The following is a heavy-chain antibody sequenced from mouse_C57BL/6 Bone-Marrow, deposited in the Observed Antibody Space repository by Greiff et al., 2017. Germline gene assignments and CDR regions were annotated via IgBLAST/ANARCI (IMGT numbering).Heavy chain of an antibody. J-gene: IGHJ2*01. CDR1: GYTFTDYY. V-gene: IGHV1-19*01. Sequence: LMEPGASVKMSCKASGYTFTDYYMNWVKQSHGKSLEWIGVINPYNGGTSYNQKFKGKATLTVDKSSSTAYMELNSLTSEDSAVYYCARRDSSGFYYFDYWGQGTTLTVSS. D-gene: IGHD3-2*02. CDR3: ARRDSSGFYYFDY. CDR2: INPYNGGT.